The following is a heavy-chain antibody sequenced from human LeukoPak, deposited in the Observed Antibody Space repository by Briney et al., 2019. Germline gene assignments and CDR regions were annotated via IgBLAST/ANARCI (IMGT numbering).Heavy chain of an antibody. CDR2: INAGHGNT. CDR1: GYTFSSYA. J-gene: IGHJ4*02. CDR3: ARDQFYGDNPFDH. D-gene: IGHD4-17*01. Sequence: ASVKVSCKASGYTFSSYAMHWVRQAPGQRLEWMGWINAGHGNTKYSQKFQGRVTITRDTSASTAYMELSSLRSEDTAAYYCARDQFYGDNPFDHWGQGTLVTVSS. V-gene: IGHV1-3*01.